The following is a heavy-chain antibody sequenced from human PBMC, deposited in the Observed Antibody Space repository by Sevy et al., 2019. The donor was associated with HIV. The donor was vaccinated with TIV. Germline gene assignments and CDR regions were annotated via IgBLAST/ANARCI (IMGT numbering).Heavy chain of an antibody. V-gene: IGHV3-23*01. Sequence: GGSLRLSCAASGFSFSSYAMSWVRQTPGKGLQWVSVISGSGGSTYYADSVKGRFTIFRDNSRNTVYLQMNSLRAEDTAVYYCARRPDLGVVILTGVLGVWGQGTTVTVSS. CDR2: ISGSGGST. CDR3: ARRPDLGVVILTGVLGV. J-gene: IGHJ6*02. D-gene: IGHD3-3*01. CDR1: GFSFSSYA.